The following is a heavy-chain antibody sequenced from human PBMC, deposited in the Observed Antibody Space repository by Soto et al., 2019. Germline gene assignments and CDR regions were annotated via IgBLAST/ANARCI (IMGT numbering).Heavy chain of an antibody. CDR2: ISGSGGST. J-gene: IGHJ5*02. V-gene: IGHV3-23*01. Sequence: EVQLLESGGGLVQPGGSLRLSCAAYGFTFSRYAMSWVRQAPGKGLEWVSAISGSGGSTYYADSVKGRFTISRDNSKNTLYLQMNSLRAEDTAVYYCAKFGGTQKNRGWFDPWGQGTLVTVSS. CDR1: GFTFSRYA. CDR3: AKFGGTQKNRGWFDP. D-gene: IGHD3-10*01.